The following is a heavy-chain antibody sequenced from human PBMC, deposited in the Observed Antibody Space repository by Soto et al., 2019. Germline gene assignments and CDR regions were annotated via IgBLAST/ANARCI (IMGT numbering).Heavy chain of an antibody. D-gene: IGHD3-3*01. J-gene: IGHJ6*02. V-gene: IGHV3-21*01. CDR2: ISSSSSYI. CDR3: ARVGITIFGVVIRSPNYGMDV. CDR1: GFTFSSYS. Sequence: PGGSLRLSCAASGFTFSSYSMNWVRQSPGKGLEWVSSISSSSSYIYYADSVKGRFTISRDNAKNSLYLQMNSLRAEDTAVYYCARVGITIFGVVIRSPNYGMDVWGQGTTVTVSS.